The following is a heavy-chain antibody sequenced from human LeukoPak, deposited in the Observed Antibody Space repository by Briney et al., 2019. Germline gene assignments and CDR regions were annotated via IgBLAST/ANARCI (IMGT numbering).Heavy chain of an antibody. D-gene: IGHD3-3*01. V-gene: IGHV3-21*01. Sequence: GGSLRLSCAASGFTFSSYSMNWVRQAPGKGLEWVSSISSGSSYIYYADSVKGRFTISRDNAKNSLYLQMNSLRAEDTAVYYCARVKDPWSGDAFDIWGQGTMVTVSS. J-gene: IGHJ3*02. CDR2: ISSGSSYI. CDR1: GFTFSSYS. CDR3: ARVKDPWSGDAFDI.